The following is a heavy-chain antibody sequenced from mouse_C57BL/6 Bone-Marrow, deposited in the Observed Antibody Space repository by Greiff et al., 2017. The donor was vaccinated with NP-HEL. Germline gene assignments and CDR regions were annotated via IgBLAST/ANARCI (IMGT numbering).Heavy chain of an antibody. CDR1: GYTFTSYW. CDR2: IHPNSGST. CDR3: ARASHYYGSWYYFDY. Sequence: QVQLQQPGAELVKPGASVKLSCKASGYTFTSYWMHWVKQRPGQGLEWIGMIHPNSGSTNYNEKFKSKATLTVDKSSSTAYMQLSSLTSEDSAVYYCARASHYYGSWYYFDYWGQGTTLTVSS. J-gene: IGHJ2*01. V-gene: IGHV1-64*01. D-gene: IGHD1-1*01.